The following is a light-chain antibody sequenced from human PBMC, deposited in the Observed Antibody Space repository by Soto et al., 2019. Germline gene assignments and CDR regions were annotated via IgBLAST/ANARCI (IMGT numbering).Light chain of an antibody. J-gene: IGKJ2*01. CDR3: QQYGSSPHT. CDR2: GAS. CDR1: QSVSSSY. V-gene: IGKV3-20*01. Sequence: EIVLTQSPGTLSLSPGERATLSCRASQSVSSSYLAWYQHKPGQAPRLLIYGASSRATGIPDRFSGSGSGKDFTLTISRLEPEDFAVSYCQQYGSSPHTFGQGTKLEIK.